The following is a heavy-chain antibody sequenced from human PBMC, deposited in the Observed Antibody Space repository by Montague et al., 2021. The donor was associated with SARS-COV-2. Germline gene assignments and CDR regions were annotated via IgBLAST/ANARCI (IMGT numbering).Heavy chain of an antibody. J-gene: IGHJ6*02. CDR3: ARDQRRYGSGSYYGSHYYYYGMDV. D-gene: IGHD3-10*01. Sequence: SLRLSCAASGFTVSSNYMSWVRQAPGKGLEWVSVIYSGGSTYYADSVTGRFTISSDNSKNTLYLQMNSLRAEDTAVYYCARDQRRYGSGSYYGSHYYYYGMDVWGQGTTVTVSS. CDR2: IYSGGST. V-gene: IGHV3-66*02. CDR1: GFTVSSNY.